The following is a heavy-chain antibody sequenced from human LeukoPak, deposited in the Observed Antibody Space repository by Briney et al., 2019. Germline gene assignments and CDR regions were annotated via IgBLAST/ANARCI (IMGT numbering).Heavy chain of an antibody. D-gene: IGHD5-24*01. CDR2: VYYTGST. J-gene: IGHJ4*02. CDR3: ARVALNSSPDF. Sequence: WLGYVYYTGSTNYNPSLRSRVIMSVDTSKNQFSLKLSSATAADTAIYYCARVALNSSPDFWGQGTLVTVSS. V-gene: IGHV4-59*01.